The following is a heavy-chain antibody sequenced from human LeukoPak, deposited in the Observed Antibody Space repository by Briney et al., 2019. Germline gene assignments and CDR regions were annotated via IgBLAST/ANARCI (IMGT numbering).Heavy chain of an antibody. D-gene: IGHD3-16*02. Sequence: GGSLRLSCAASGFTFSSYDMHWVRQTIGKGLEWVSAIDSTGDTYYPGSVKGRFTISRENAKNSLYLQMNSLRTGDTAVYYCARRSYHYFDYWGQGTLVTVSS. V-gene: IGHV3-13*01. CDR1: GFTFSSYD. J-gene: IGHJ4*02. CDR2: IDSTGDT. CDR3: ARRSYHYFDY.